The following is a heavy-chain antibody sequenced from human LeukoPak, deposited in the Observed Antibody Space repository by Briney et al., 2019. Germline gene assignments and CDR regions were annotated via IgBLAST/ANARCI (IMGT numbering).Heavy chain of an antibody. CDR3: AKGYDILTGLIDY. D-gene: IGHD3-9*01. CDR2: ISGSGGGT. CDR1: GFTFSSYG. V-gene: IGHV3-23*01. Sequence: PGGSLRLSCAASGFTFSSYGMSWVRQAPGKGLEWVSAISGSGGGTYYADSVKGRFTISRDNSKHTLYLQMNSLRAEDTAVYYCAKGYDILTGLIDYWGQGTLVTVSS. J-gene: IGHJ4*02.